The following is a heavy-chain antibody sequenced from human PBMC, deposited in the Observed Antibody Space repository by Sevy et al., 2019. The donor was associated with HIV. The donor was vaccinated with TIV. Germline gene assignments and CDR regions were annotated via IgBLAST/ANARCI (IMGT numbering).Heavy chain of an antibody. CDR2: FYYSGRT. CDR3: ASCSPGYYYAMDV. D-gene: IGHD2-15*01. CDR1: GDSIGNNY. V-gene: IGHV4-59*01. Sequence: SETLSLTCTVSGDSIGNNYWSWIRQPPGKGLEWIGYFYYSGRTNYNPSLKSRVTISADTSKNQFSLKVISVTAADTAVYFCASCSPGYYYAMDVWGHGTTVTVSS. J-gene: IGHJ6*02.